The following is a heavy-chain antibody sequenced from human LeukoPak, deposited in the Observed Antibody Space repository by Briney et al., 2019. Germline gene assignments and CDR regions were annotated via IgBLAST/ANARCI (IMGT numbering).Heavy chain of an antibody. CDR1: GYTFSNFG. J-gene: IGHJ4*02. Sequence: ASVRVSCKSSGYTFSNFGINWVRQAPGQGLEWMGWISGNNDNPNYGQKFQGRFTFTTDSSTSKAYMELRNLRFDDTAVYYCARDGTSTDDYWGQGTLVTVSS. CDR2: ISGNNDNP. V-gene: IGHV1-18*01. CDR3: ARDGTSTDDY. D-gene: IGHD2-2*01.